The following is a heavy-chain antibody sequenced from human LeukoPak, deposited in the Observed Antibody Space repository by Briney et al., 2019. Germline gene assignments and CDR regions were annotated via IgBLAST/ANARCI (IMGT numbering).Heavy chain of an antibody. D-gene: IGHD5-12*01. Sequence: GGSLRLSCAASGFTFSSYSMNWVRQAPGKGLEWVSYISSSSSTIYYADSVKGRFTISRDNAKNSLYLQMNSLRAEDTAVYYCARSVNSLVATIAYFDYWGQGTLVTVSS. CDR1: GFTFSSYS. J-gene: IGHJ4*02. CDR2: ISSSSSTI. CDR3: ARSVNSLVATIAYFDY. V-gene: IGHV3-48*01.